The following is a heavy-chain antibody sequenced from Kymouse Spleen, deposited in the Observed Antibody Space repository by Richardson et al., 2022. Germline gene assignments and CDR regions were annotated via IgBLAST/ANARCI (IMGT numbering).Heavy chain of an antibody. CDR1: GFTFDDYA. D-gene: IGHD3-10*01. J-gene: IGHJ6*02. CDR3: AKDLLLWFGELRGGMDV. V-gene: IGHV3-9*01. Sequence: EVQLVESGGGLVQPGRSLRLSCAASGFTFDDYAMHWVRQAPGKGLEWVSGISWNSGSIGYADSVKGRFTISRDNAKNSLYLQMNSLRAEDTALYYCAKDLLLWFGELRGGMDVWGQGTTVTVSS. CDR2: ISWNSGSI.